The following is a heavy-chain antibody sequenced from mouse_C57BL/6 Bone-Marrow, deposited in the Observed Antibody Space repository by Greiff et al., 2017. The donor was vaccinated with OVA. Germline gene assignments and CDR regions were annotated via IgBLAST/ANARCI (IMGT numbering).Heavy chain of an antibody. Sequence: DVKLVESGGGLVQSGRSLRLSCATSGFTFSDFYMEWVRQAPGKGLEWIAASRNKANDYTTEYSASVKGRFIVSRDTSQSILYLQMNALRAEDTAIYYCSTGTYYAMDYWGQGTSVTVSS. CDR3: STGTYYAMDY. J-gene: IGHJ4*01. CDR1: GFTFSDFY. D-gene: IGHD4-1*01. V-gene: IGHV7-1*01. CDR2: SRNKANDYTT.